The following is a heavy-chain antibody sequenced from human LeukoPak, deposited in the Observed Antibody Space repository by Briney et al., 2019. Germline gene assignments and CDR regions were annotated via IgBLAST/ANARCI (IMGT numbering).Heavy chain of an antibody. Sequence: SVKVSCKASGGTFSSYAINWVRQAPGQGLEWMGGIIPIFGTANYAQKFQGRVTITADKSTSPAYMELSSLRSEDTAVYYCARRRGWTTAIDAFDIWGQGTMVTVSS. CDR2: IIPIFGTA. D-gene: IGHD2-21*02. CDR3: ARRRGWTTAIDAFDI. V-gene: IGHV1-69*06. CDR1: GGTFSSYA. J-gene: IGHJ3*02.